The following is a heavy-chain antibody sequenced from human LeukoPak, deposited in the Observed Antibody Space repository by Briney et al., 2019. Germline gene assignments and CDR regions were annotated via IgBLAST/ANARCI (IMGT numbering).Heavy chain of an antibody. CDR3: ARAKTCGGDCYRFDY. CDR2: IKQDGSEK. D-gene: IGHD2-21*02. Sequence: GGSLRLSCAASGFTFSSYWVSWVRQAPGKGPEWVADIKQDGSEKYYVDSVRGRFTISRDNAENSLFLQMNSLRTEDTAVYYCARAKTCGGDCYRFDYWGQGILLTVSS. V-gene: IGHV3-7*03. J-gene: IGHJ4*02. CDR1: GFTFSSYW.